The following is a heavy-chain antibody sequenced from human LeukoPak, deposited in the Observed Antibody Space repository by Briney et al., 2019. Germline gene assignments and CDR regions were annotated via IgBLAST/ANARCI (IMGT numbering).Heavy chain of an antibody. V-gene: IGHV4-59*01. J-gene: IGHJ6*02. CDR2: IYYSGST. CDR1: GGSISSYY. CDR3: ARAPSYCSSTSCFLPKIYYYYGMDV. Sequence: SETLSLTCTVSGGSISSYYWSWIRQPPGKGLEWIGYIYYSGSTNYTPSLKSRVTISVDTSKNQFSLKLSSVTAPDTAVYYCARAPSYCSSTSCFLPKIYYYYGMDVWGQGTTVTVSS. D-gene: IGHD2-2*01.